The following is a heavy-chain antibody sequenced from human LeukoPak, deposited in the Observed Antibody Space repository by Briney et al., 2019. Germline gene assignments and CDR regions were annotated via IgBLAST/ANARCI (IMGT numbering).Heavy chain of an antibody. CDR1: GYTVTSYA. V-gene: IGHV7-4-1*02. Sequence: ASVKVSCKASGYTVTSYAMNWVRQAPGQGLEWMGWSNTNTGNPTYAQGFTGRFVFSLDTSVSTAYLQISSLKAEDTAVYYCASGYCSGGSCYRAFDIWGQGTMVTVSS. CDR2: SNTNTGNP. J-gene: IGHJ3*02. D-gene: IGHD2-15*01. CDR3: ASGYCSGGSCYRAFDI.